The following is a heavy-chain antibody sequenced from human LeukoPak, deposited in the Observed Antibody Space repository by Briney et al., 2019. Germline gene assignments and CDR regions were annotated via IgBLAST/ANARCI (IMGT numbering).Heavy chain of an antibody. CDR2: IYHSGST. J-gene: IGHJ3*02. CDR3: ARVVYPRRAFDI. D-gene: IGHD5/OR15-5a*01. CDR1: GGSISSGGYY. Sequence: SQTLSLTCTVSGGSISSGGYYRSWIRQPPGKGLEWIGYIYHSGSTYYNPSLKSRVTISVDRSKNQFSLKLSSVTAADTAVYYCARVVYPRRAFDIWGQGTMVTVSS. V-gene: IGHV4-30-2*01.